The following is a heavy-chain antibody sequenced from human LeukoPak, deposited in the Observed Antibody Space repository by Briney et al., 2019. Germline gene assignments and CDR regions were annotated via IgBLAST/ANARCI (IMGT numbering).Heavy chain of an antibody. D-gene: IGHD3-3*01. CDR1: GYTFIGYY. V-gene: IGHV1-2*02. Sequence: GASVKVSCKASGYTFIGYYIHWVRQAPGQGLEWMGWINPNSGGTNYAQKFQGSIIMTRDTSISTAYMELSRLRSDDTAVYYCARAGSYYDFWSGYLEAFDIWGQGTMVTVSS. J-gene: IGHJ3*02. CDR2: INPNSGGT. CDR3: ARAGSYYDFWSGYLEAFDI.